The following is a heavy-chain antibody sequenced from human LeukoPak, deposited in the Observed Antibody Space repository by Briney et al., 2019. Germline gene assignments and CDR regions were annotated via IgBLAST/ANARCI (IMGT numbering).Heavy chain of an antibody. CDR1: GFTFSSYS. D-gene: IGHD5-18*01. Sequence: GGSLRLSCAASGFTFSSYSMNWVRQAPGKGLEWVSSISSSSSYIYYAHSVKGRFTISRDNAKNSLYLQMNSLRAEDTAVYYCASERKRGYSWAFDTWGQGTMVTVSS. J-gene: IGHJ3*02. CDR3: ASERKRGYSWAFDT. V-gene: IGHV3-21*01. CDR2: ISSSSSYI.